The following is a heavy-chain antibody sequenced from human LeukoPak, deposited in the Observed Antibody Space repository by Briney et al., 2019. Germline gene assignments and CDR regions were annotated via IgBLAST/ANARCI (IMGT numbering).Heavy chain of an antibody. D-gene: IGHD1-26*01. CDR2: INHNGNVN. Sequence: GGSLRLSCAASGFTFSSYWMDWARQAPGKGLEWVASINHNGNVNYYVDSVKGRFTISRDNAKNSLYLQMNSLRDEDTAVYYCASSGSYRFDYWGQGTLVTVSS. CDR1: GFTFSSYW. V-gene: IGHV3-7*01. J-gene: IGHJ4*02. CDR3: ASSGSYRFDY.